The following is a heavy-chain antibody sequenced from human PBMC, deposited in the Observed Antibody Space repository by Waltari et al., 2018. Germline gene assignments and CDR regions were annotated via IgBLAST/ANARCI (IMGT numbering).Heavy chain of an antibody. CDR3: ARRIAAAGYFDY. Sequence: QLQLQESGPGLVKPSETLSLTCTVSGGSISSSSYYWGWIRQPPGKGLEWIGSIYYSGSTYYNPSLKSRVTISVDTSKNQSSLKLSSVTAADTAVYYCARRIAAAGYFDYWGQGTLVTVSS. CDR1: GGSISSSSYY. J-gene: IGHJ4*02. CDR2: IYYSGST. V-gene: IGHV4-39*01. D-gene: IGHD6-13*01.